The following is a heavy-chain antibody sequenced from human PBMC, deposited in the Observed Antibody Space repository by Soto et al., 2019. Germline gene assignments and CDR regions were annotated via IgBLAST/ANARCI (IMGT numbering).Heavy chain of an antibody. CDR2: IYWDDDK. V-gene: IGHV2-5*02. CDR3: AHRLTSPYYYDGSDCPHVFDI. D-gene: IGHD3-22*01. CDR1: GFSLSTTGVA. Sequence: QITLKESGPPLVKPAQTLTLTCTFSGFSLSTTGVAVGWIRQPPGKALEWLALIYWDDDKRYSPSLKSRLTITKDTSENQVVLRMTNMDPVDTATYYCAHRLTSPYYYDGSDCPHVFDIWGQGTMVIVSS. J-gene: IGHJ3*02.